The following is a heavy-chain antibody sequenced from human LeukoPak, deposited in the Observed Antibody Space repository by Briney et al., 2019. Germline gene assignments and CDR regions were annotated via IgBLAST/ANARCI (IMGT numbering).Heavy chain of an antibody. CDR1: GGTFISYA. CDR3: ARKQLGMRDKADYYYYMDV. V-gene: IGHV1-69*05. D-gene: IGHD7-27*01. CDR2: IIPIFGTA. Sequence: ASVTVSCTASGGTFISYAISWVRQAPGQGLDWMGGIIPIFGTANYAQKFQGRVTITTDESTSTAYMELSSLRSEDTAVYYCARKQLGMRDKADYYYYMDVWGKGTTVTVSS. J-gene: IGHJ6*03.